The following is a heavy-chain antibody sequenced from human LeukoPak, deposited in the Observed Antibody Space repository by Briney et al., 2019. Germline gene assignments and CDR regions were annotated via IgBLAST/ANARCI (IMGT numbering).Heavy chain of an antibody. V-gene: IGHV1-69*02. Sequence: ASVKVSCKASGGTFSSYTISWVRQAPGQGLEWMGRIIPILGIANYAQKFQGRVTITADKSTSTAYMELSSLRSEDTAVYYCASEVGANGPSGYWGQGTLVTVSS. D-gene: IGHD1-26*01. CDR2: IIPILGIA. J-gene: IGHJ4*02. CDR3: ASEVGANGPSGY. CDR1: GGTFSSYT.